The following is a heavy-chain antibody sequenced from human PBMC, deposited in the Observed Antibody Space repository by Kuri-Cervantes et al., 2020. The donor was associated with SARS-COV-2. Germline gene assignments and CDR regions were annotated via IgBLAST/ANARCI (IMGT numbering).Heavy chain of an antibody. V-gene: IGHV4-61*02. CDR1: GGSISSGSYY. CDR2: IYTSGST. J-gene: IGHJ4*02. Sequence: SETLSLTCTVSGGSISSGSYYWSWIRQPAGKGLEWIGRIYTSGSTNYNPSLKSRVTISVDTSKNQFSLKLSSVTAADTAVYYCASSRLGIFDYGGQGTLVTVSS. CDR3: ASSRLGIFDY. D-gene: IGHD6-6*01.